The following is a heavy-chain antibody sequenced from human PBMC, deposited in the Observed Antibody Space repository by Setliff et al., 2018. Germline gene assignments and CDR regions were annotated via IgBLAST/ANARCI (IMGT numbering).Heavy chain of an antibody. CDR2: IYYSGST. CDR3: AGGIVEMEDYYGMDV. J-gene: IGHJ6*02. V-gene: IGHV4-59*01. Sequence: SETLSLTCAVYGGSFSGYYWSWIRQPPGKGLEWIGSIYYSGSTNYNPSLKSRVTISVDTSKNQFSLKLSSVTAADTAVYYCAGGIVEMEDYYGMDVWGQGTTVTVSS. CDR1: GGSFSGYY. D-gene: IGHD2-15*01.